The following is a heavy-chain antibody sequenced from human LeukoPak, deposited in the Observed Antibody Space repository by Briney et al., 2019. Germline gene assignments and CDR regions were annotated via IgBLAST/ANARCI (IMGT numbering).Heavy chain of an antibody. D-gene: IGHD6-19*01. J-gene: IGHJ4*02. V-gene: IGHV3-30*18. CDR3: AKAGYSSGWRNFDS. CDR1: GFSFSSFG. Sequence: GGSLRLSCVASGFSFSSFGMHWVRQAPGKGLEWVAVISYDGSNKFYADSVKGRFTISRDNSKNTLYLQMNNLRAEDTAVYYCAKAGYSSGWRNFDSWGQGTLVTVSS. CDR2: ISYDGSNK.